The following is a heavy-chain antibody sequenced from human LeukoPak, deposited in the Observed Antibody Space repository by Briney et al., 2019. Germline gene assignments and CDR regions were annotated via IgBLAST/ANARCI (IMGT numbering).Heavy chain of an antibody. D-gene: IGHD3-10*01. CDR2: ISYDGSNK. J-gene: IGHJ6*02. CDR3: ARASQSYYGSGSYYNVRVHYGMDV. V-gene: IGHV3-30-3*01. CDR1: GFTFSSYA. Sequence: PGGSLRLSCAASGFTFSSYAMHWVRQAPGKGLGWVAVISYDGSNKYYADSVKGRFTIPRDNSKNTLYLQMNSLRAEDTAVYYCARASQSYYGSGSYYNVRVHYGMDVWGQGTTVTVSS.